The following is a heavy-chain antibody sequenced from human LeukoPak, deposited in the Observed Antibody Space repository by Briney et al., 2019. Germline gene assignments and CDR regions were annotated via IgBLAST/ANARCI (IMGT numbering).Heavy chain of an antibody. J-gene: IGHJ6*03. CDR1: GSSISNYY. D-gene: IGHD3-10*01. V-gene: IGHV4-4*07. Sequence: KPSETPSLTCSVSGSSISNYYWSWIRQSAGKGLEWIGRMSSSGTTNYNPSLESRVTMSVDTSKNQFSLKLSSVTAADTAVYYCARKAGYYYMDVWGKGTTVTVSS. CDR3: ARKAGYYYMDV. CDR2: MSSSGTT.